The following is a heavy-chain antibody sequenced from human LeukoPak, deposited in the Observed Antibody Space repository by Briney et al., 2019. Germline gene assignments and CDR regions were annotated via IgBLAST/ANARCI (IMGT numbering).Heavy chain of an antibody. V-gene: IGHV3-11*01. J-gene: IGHJ6*02. CDR3: ASGDSVTSPGGYYYGMDV. Sequence: GGSLKLSCAASGFTFSDYYMSWIRQAPGKGLEWVSYISSSGSTIYYADSVKGRFTISRDNAKNSLYLQMNSLRAEDTAVYYCASGDSVTSPGGYYYGMDVWGQGTTVTVSS. CDR2: ISSSGSTI. D-gene: IGHD2-2*01. CDR1: GFTFSDYY.